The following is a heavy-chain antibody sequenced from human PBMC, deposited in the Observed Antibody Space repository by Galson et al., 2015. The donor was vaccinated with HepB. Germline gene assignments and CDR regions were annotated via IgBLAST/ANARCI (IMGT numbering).Heavy chain of an antibody. J-gene: IGHJ4*02. CDR3: AREVGPAQFDY. Sequence: SCKASGYTFTSHAMNWVRQAPGQGLEWMGWINPNTGNPTYAQGFTGRFVFSLDTSVSTAYLQISSLKAEDTAVYFCAREVGPAQFDYWGQGTLVTVSS. CDR2: INPNTGNP. D-gene: IGHD2-15*01. CDR1: GYTFTSHA. V-gene: IGHV7-4-1*02.